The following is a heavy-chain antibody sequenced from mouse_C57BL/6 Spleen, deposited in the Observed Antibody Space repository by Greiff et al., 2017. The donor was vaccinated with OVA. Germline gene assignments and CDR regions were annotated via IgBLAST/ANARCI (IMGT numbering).Heavy chain of an antibody. CDR1: GYTFTSYW. V-gene: IGHV1-52*01. CDR3: ILRWNAMDY. D-gene: IGHD1-1*01. Sequence: QVQLKESGAELVRPGSSVKLSCKASGYTFTSYWMHWVKQRPIQGLEWIGNIDPSDSETHYNQKFKDKATLTVDKSSSTAYMQLSSLTSEDSAVYYCILRWNAMDYWGQGTSVTVSS. J-gene: IGHJ4*01. CDR2: IDPSDSET.